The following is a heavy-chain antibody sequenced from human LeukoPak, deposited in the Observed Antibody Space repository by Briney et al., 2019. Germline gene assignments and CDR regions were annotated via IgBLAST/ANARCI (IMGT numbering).Heavy chain of an antibody. V-gene: IGHV3-20*04. CDR2: INWNGGST. CDR1: GFTFEDYG. CDR3: ARDQYSRSWYFVSPGGY. Sequence: GGSLRLSCAASGFTFEDYGMSWVRQAPGKGLEWVSGINWNGGSTGYADSVKGRFTISRDNAKNSLYLQMNSLRAEDTALYYCARDQYSRSWYFVSPGGYWGQGTLVTVSP. J-gene: IGHJ4*02. D-gene: IGHD6-13*01.